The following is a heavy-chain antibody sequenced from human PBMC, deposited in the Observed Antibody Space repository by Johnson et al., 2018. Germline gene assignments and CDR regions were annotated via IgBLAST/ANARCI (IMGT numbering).Heavy chain of an antibody. V-gene: IGHV3-13*01. CDR2: LGSAGDT. Sequence: QLVQSGGGLVQPGXSLRXSCXASGFTFSSYDMHWVRQTTGNGLEWVSALGSAGDTYYPGSVTGRFPISRENAKNSLYLQMNSLRAGDTAVYYCARGYCSSTSCYYYYYMDVWGKGTTVTVSS. CDR1: GFTFSSYD. J-gene: IGHJ6*03. CDR3: ARGYCSSTSCYYYYYMDV. D-gene: IGHD2-2*01.